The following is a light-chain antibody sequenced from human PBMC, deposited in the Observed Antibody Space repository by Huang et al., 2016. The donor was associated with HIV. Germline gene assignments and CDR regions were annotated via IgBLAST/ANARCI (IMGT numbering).Light chain of an antibody. CDR2: GAS. CDR3: QQYTNWPRT. CDR1: ESVSIN. V-gene: IGKV3-15*01. J-gene: IGKJ1*01. Sequence: EIVMTQSPVTLSVSPGERATLSCRARESVSINLALYQQKTGQAPRLLIYGASTRATGTPTRFSGSGSGTDFTLTINSLQSEDIAAYYCQQYTNWPRTFGQGTKVEIK.